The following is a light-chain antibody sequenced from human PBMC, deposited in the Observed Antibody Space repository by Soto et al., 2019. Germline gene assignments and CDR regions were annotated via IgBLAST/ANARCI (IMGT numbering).Light chain of an antibody. J-gene: IGLJ3*02. CDR3: LAWDDSLDGWV. V-gene: IGLV1-47*01. CDR1: SPNVGSNY. CDR2: RYS. Sequence: QLVLTQPPSASGTPGQTVTISCSGSSPNVGSNYVAWYQLLPGRAPKLLIYRYSQRPSGVPDRFSGSKSGTSASLAISGLRSEDEGDYYCLAWDDSLDGWVFGGGTKLTVL.